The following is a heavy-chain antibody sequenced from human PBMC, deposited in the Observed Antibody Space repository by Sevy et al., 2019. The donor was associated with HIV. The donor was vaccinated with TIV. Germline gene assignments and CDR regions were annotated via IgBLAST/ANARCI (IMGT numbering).Heavy chain of an antibody. J-gene: IGHJ6*02. CDR1: GFTFSSYA. V-gene: IGHV3-23*01. D-gene: IGHD3-3*01. Sequence: GGSLRLSCAASGFTFSSYAMSWVRQAPGKGLEWVSAISGSGGSTYYADSVKGRFTISRDNSKNTLYLQMNSLRAEDTAVYYCAKDLGYDFCYGMDVWGQGTTVTVSS. CDR2: ISGSGGST. CDR3: AKDLGYDFCYGMDV.